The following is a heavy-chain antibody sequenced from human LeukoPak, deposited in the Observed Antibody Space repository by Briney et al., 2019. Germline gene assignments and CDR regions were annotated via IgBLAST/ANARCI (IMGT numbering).Heavy chain of an antibody. CDR2: INHSGST. CDR3: ARAPIVGARRDFDY. V-gene: IGHV4-34*01. Sequence: PSETLSLSCAVYGGSFSGYYWSWIRQPPGKGLEWIGEINHSGSTNYNPSLKSRVTISVDTSKNQFSLKLSSVTAADTAVYYCARAPIVGARRDFDYWGQRTLVTVSS. J-gene: IGHJ4*02. D-gene: IGHD1-26*01. CDR1: GGSFSGYY.